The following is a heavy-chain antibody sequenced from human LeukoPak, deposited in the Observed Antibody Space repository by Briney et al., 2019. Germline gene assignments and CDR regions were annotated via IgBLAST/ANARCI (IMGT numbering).Heavy chain of an antibody. CDR2: IYPGDSDT. CDR1: GYSFTSYW. CDR3: ARREAATYYFDY. D-gene: IGHD6-13*01. V-gene: IGHV5-51*01. Sequence: PGGSRQISGQGSGYSFTSYWIGGGRQLPGKGLEWMGIIYPGDSDTKYSPSFQGQVTISADKSIRTAYLQWSSLKASDTAMYYCARREAATYYFDYWAQGTLVTVSS. J-gene: IGHJ4*02.